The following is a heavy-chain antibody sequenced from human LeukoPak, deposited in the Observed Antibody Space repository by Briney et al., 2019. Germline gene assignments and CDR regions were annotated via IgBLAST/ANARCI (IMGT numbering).Heavy chain of an antibody. CDR3: ARALYGGATGY. Sequence: SETLSLTCTVSGGSISSSSHYWGWIRQPPGKGLEWIGSIYYSGSTYYNPSLKSRVTISVDTSKNQFSLKLSSVTAADTAVYYCARALYGGATGYWGQGTLVTVSS. CDR2: IYYSGST. J-gene: IGHJ4*02. D-gene: IGHD1-26*01. V-gene: IGHV4-39*07. CDR1: GGSISSSSHY.